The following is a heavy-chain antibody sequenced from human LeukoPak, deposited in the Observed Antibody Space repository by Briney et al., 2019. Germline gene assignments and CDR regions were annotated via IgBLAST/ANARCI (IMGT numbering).Heavy chain of an antibody. J-gene: IGHJ3*02. D-gene: IGHD1-14*01. CDR1: GGSISSSSYY. CDR3: ARPRGYITFDAFDI. V-gene: IGHV4-39*07. CDR2: IYYSGST. Sequence: SETLSLTCTVSGGSISSSSYYWGWIRQPPGKGLEWIGSIYYSGSTYYNPSLKSRVTISVDTSKNQFSLKLSSVTAADTAVYYCARPRGYITFDAFDIWGQGTMVTVSS.